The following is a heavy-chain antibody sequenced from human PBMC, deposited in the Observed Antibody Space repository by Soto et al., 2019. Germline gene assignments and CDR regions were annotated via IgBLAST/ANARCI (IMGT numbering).Heavy chain of an antibody. V-gene: IGHV3-15*07. J-gene: IGHJ5*02. Sequence: EVQLVESGGGLVKPGGSLRLSCAASGFTFSNAWMNWVRQAPGKGLEWVGRIKSKTDGGTTDYAAPVKGRFTISRDDSKNTLYLQMNSLKTEDTAVYYCTTDELDIVATSPPWGQGTLVTVSS. D-gene: IGHD5-12*01. CDR3: TTDELDIVATSPP. CDR1: GFTFSNAW. CDR2: IKSKTDGGTT.